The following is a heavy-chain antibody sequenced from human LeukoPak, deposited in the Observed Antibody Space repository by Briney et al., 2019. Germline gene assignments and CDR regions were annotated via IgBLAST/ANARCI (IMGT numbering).Heavy chain of an antibody. CDR3: ASGRTDYYYMDV. CDR2: ISSSGSTI. Sequence: GGSLRLSCAASGFTFSDYYMSWIRQAPGKGLEWVSYISSSGSTIYYADSVKGRFTISRDNAKNSLYLQMYSLRAEDTAVYYCASGRTDYYYMDVWGKGTTVTVSS. CDR1: GFTFSDYY. V-gene: IGHV3-11*01. J-gene: IGHJ6*03.